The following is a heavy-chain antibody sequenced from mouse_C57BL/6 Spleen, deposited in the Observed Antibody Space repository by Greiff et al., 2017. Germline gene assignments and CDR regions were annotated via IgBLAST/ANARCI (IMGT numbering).Heavy chain of an antibody. V-gene: IGHV14-4*01. CDR3: TTSYSNFYAMDD. D-gene: IGHD2-5*01. CDR1: GFNIKDDY. J-gene: IGHJ4*01. CDR2: IDPENGDT. Sequence: VQLQQSGAELVRPGASVKLSCTASGFNIKDDYMHWVKQRPEQGLEWIGWIDPENGDTEYASKFQGKATITADTSSNTTYLQLSSLTSEDTAVYYCTTSYSNFYAMDDWGQGTSVTVSS.